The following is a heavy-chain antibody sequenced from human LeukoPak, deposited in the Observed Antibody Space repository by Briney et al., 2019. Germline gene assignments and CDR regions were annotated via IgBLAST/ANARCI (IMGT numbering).Heavy chain of an antibody. CDR3: ARGPYRGSYYDILTGYYYFDY. J-gene: IGHJ4*02. CDR2: ISSSSSTI. CDR1: GFTFSSYS. D-gene: IGHD3-9*01. Sequence: GGSLRLSCAASGFTFSSYSMNWVRQAPGKGLEWVSYISSSSSTIYYADSVKGRFTISRDNAKNSLYLQMNSLRAEDTAVYYCARGPYRGSYYDILTGYYYFDYWGQGTLVTVSS. V-gene: IGHV3-48*01.